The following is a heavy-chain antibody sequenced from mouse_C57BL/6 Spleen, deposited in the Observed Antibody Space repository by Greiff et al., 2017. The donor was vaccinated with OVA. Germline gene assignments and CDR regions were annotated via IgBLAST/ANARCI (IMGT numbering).Heavy chain of an antibody. CDR3: ARQARGSAMDY. V-gene: IGHV1-69*01. J-gene: IGHJ4*01. Sequence: QVQLQQPGAELVMPGASVKLSCKASGYTFTSYWMHWVKQRPGQGLEWIGEIDPSDSYTNYNQKFKGKSTLTVDKSSSTAYMQLSSLTSEDSAVYYCARQARGSAMDYWGQGTSVTVSS. D-gene: IGHD3-2*02. CDR1: GYTFTSYW. CDR2: IDPSDSYT.